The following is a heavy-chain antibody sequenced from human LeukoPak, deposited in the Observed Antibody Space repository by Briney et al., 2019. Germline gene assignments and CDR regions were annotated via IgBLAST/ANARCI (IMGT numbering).Heavy chain of an antibody. CDR3: ARDRPPSRTYPVFDY. CDR1: APCFSSYA. V-gene: IGHV3-48*03. D-gene: IGHD2-2*01. J-gene: IGHJ4*02. CDR2: ISSTGSLI. Sequence: SLRLSCVVAAPCFSSYATNCDRQAPGEWLEWVSYISSTGSLIYYVDYVKGRFTISRDNAKNSLYLQMNSLRVDDTAVYYCARDRPPSRTYPVFDYWGQGTLVPVSS.